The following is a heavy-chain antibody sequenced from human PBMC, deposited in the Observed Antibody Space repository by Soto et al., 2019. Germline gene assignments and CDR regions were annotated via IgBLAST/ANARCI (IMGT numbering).Heavy chain of an antibody. CDR3: ARAGYYSGGSCYSLYYLDY. D-gene: IGHD2-15*01. V-gene: IGHV4-31*03. CDR2: IYYSGST. Sequence: QVQLQESGPGLVKPSQTLSLTCTVSGGSISSGGYYWSWIRQHPGKGLEWIGYIYYSGSTYYNPSLKSRVTISVDTSKNQFSLKLSSVTAADTAVYYCARAGYYSGGSCYSLYYLDYWGQGTLVTVSS. J-gene: IGHJ4*02. CDR1: GGSISSGGYY.